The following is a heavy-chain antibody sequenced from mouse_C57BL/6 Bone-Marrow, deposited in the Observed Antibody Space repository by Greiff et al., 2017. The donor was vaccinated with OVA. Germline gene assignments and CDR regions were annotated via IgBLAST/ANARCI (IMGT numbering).Heavy chain of an antibody. CDR1: GFNIKDDY. CDR2: IDPENGDT. Sequence: VQLQQSGAELVRPGASVKLSCTASGFNIKDDYMHWVKQRPEQGLEWIGWIDPENGDTEYASKFQGKATITADTSSNTAYLQLSSLTSEETAVYYCTTSGYLYARDYWGQGTSVTVSS. V-gene: IGHV14-4*01. J-gene: IGHJ4*01. D-gene: IGHD3-1*01. CDR3: TTSGYLYARDY.